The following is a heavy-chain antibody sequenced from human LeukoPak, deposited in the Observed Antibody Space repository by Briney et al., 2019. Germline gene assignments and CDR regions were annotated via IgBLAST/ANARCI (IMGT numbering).Heavy chain of an antibody. CDR3: ARFLGHDYDPYNWFDP. J-gene: IGHJ5*02. V-gene: IGHV3-30*02. CDR1: GFTFSSYG. D-gene: IGHD4-17*01. CDR2: IRYDGSNK. Sequence: PGGSLRLSCAASGFTFSSYGMHWVRQAPGKGLEWVAFIRYDGSNKYYADSVKGRFTISRDNSKNTLYLQMNSLRAEDTAMYYCARFLGHDYDPYNWFDPWGQGTLVTVSS.